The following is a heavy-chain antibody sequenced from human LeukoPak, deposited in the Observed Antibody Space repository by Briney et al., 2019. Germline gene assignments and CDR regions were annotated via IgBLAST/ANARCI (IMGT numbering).Heavy chain of an antibody. Sequence: ASVKVSCKASGYTSTSYGISWVRQAPGQGLEWMGWISAYNGNTNYAQKLQGRVTMTTDTSTSTAYMELRSLRSDDTAVYYCARGLYYYDSSGYPFDYWGQGTLVTVSS. CDR1: GYTSTSYG. CDR3: ARGLYYYDSSGYPFDY. J-gene: IGHJ4*02. V-gene: IGHV1-18*01. CDR2: ISAYNGNT. D-gene: IGHD3-22*01.